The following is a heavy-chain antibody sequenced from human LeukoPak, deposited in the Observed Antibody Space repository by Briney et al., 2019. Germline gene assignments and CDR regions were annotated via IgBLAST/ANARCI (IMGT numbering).Heavy chain of an antibody. Sequence: GGSLRLSCAASGFTFSGYAMTWVRQVPGKGLEWVSSISGSGDTTNYANSVKGRFTISRDNSKNTLFLQMNSLRADDTAVYYCAKGRVVPAALLDYWGQGTLVTVSS. D-gene: IGHD2-15*01. CDR2: ISGSGDTT. J-gene: IGHJ4*02. CDR3: AKGRVVPAALLDY. CDR1: GFTFSGYA. V-gene: IGHV3-23*01.